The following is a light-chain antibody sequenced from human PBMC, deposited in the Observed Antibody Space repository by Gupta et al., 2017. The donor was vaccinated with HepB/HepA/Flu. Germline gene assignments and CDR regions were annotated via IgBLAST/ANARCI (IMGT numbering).Light chain of an antibody. CDR3: KQCLPSPFT. CDR2: SAS. J-gene: IGKJ5*01. CDR1: QSIRNY. Sequence: DIQMTQSPSSLSASVGDRVTITCRASQSIRNYLNWYQHKPGKAPKLLIYSASTLQNEVPSRFSGSGSGTEFTLKISSLKTEDFAAYYCKQCLPSPFTFGQGTXL. V-gene: IGKV1-39*01.